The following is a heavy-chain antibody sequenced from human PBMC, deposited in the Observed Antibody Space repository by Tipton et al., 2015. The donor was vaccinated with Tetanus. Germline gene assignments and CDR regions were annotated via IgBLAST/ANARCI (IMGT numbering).Heavy chain of an antibody. Sequence: TLSLTCDVSGGSFSGNYWSWIRQPPGKGLEWIGEINHRGGTMYNPPLKSRVTISGDTSKNQFSLNLTSVTVADTAVYYCASLPKHWLAPRGAPWGQGTLVTVSS. D-gene: IGHD6-19*01. V-gene: IGHV4-34*01. J-gene: IGHJ5*01. CDR2: INHRGGT. CDR1: GGSFSGNY. CDR3: ASLPKHWLAPRGAP.